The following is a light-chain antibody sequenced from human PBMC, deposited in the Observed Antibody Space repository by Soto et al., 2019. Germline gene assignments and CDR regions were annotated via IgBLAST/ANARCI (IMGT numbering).Light chain of an antibody. CDR3: LVWDHNADFVV. J-gene: IGLJ2*01. V-gene: IGLV3-21*02. CDR1: NLGRSS. CDR2: DDS. Sequence: SYEPTQPPSVSVAPGLTARITCGGHNLGRSSVQWFQQKPGQAPVLVVYDDSDRPSGIPERFSGSNSGDTATLTVNRVEAGGEADYFCLVWDHNADFVVFGGGTQLTVL.